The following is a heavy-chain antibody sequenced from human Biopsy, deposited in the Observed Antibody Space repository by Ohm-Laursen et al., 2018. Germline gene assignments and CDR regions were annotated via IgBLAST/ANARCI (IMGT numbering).Heavy chain of an antibody. J-gene: IGHJ4*02. D-gene: IGHD3-10*01. CDR1: GYTFTNYY. CDR3: AADSGSGSHFRFDY. Sequence: SVKVSCKASGYTFTNYYMHWVRQAPGQGLEWMGIINPSGSDATYAQKFQGRATMTRDTSTSTAYMDLSSLRSEDTAVYYCAADSGSGSHFRFDYWGQGALVSVSS. V-gene: IGHV1-46*01. CDR2: INPSGSDA.